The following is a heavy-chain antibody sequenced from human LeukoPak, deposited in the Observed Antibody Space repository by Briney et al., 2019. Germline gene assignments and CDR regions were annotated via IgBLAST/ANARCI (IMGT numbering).Heavy chain of an antibody. J-gene: IGHJ4*02. Sequence: ASVTVSCKASGYTFTSYGISWVRQAPGQGLEWMGWISAYNGNTNYAQKLQGRVTMTTDTSTSTAYMELRSLRSDDTAVYYCATTNGPLSSGWYGVDYWGQGTLVTVSS. V-gene: IGHV1-18*01. D-gene: IGHD6-19*01. CDR3: ATTNGPLSSGWYGVDY. CDR2: ISAYNGNT. CDR1: GYTFTSYG.